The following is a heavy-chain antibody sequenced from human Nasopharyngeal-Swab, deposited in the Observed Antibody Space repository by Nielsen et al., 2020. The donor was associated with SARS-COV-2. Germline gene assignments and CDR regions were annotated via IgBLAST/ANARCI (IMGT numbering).Heavy chain of an antibody. J-gene: IGHJ3*02. D-gene: IGHD3-3*01. V-gene: IGHV7-4-1*02. CDR2: INTNTGNP. Sequence: WARQAPGQGLEWMGWINTNTGNPTYAQGFTGRFVFSLDTSVSTAYLQIRSLKAEDTAVYYCARAITIFGAPGASDTWGQGTMVTVSS. CDR3: ARAITIFGAPGASDT.